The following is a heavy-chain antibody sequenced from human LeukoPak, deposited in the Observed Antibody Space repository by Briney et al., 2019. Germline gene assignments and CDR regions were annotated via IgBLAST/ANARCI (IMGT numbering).Heavy chain of an antibody. J-gene: IGHJ4*02. CDR3: ARERRHYYDNSSSTDY. D-gene: IGHD3-22*01. Sequence: GGSLRLSCAASGFIFSNYWMSWVRQAPGKGLEWVANIKQDGSEKYSVDSVKGRFTISRDNAENSIYLQMNSLRAEDTAVYYCARERRHYYDNSSSTDYWGQGTLVTVSS. CDR1: GFIFSNYW. V-gene: IGHV3-7*05. CDR2: IKQDGSEK.